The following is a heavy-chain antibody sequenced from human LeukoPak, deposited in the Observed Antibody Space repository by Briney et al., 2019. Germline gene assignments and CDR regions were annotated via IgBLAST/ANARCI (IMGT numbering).Heavy chain of an antibody. V-gene: IGHV1-69*13. Sequence: SVKVSCKASGGTFSSYAISWVRQAPGQGLEWMGGIIPIFGSANYAQNFQGRVTITADESTTTAYMELSSLRSEDTAVYYCARVGDDIVAGGSWFDPWGQGTLVTVSS. D-gene: IGHD5-12*01. CDR1: GGTFSSYA. CDR2: IIPIFGSA. CDR3: ARVGDDIVAGGSWFDP. J-gene: IGHJ5*02.